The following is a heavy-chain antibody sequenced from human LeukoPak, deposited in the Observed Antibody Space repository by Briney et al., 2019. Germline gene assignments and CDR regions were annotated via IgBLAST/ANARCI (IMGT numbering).Heavy chain of an antibody. J-gene: IGHJ4*02. D-gene: IGHD3-22*01. CDR3: AKGNSGYYYDY. CDR1: GYTFSSYS. V-gene: IGHV3-23*01. Sequence: PGASLRLSCAASGYTFSSYSMSRVRQAPGKGLEWVSSIRDNGATTYHADSVKGRFTISRDNSKNTAYLQMNSLRAEDTAVYFCAKGNSGYYYDYWGQGTLVTVSS. CDR2: IRDNGATT.